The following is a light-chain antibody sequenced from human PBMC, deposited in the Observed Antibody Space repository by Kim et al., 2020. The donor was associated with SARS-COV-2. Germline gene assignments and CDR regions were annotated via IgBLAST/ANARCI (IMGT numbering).Light chain of an antibody. J-gene: IGLJ3*02. CDR1: KSNIGNNF. V-gene: IGLV1-47*01. CDR2: RNH. CDR3: ASWDDGLNGPV. Sequence: GQSVTISCSGSKSNIGNNFVYWSQQFPGAAPKLLVYRNHERPSGVPDRFSGSKSDTSASLAITGLRSADEADYYCASWDDGLNGPVFGGGTQLTVL.